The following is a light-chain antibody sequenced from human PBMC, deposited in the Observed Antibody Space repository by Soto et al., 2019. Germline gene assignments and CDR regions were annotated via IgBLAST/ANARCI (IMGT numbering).Light chain of an antibody. CDR3: QQYSRAPLT. CDR2: DAS. Sequence: EIVLTQSPATLSLSPGERATLSCRASQSVTTHLAWFQQRPGQTPRLLIYDASTRAPGIPARFSGRGSGADFTLTISRLEPEDFAVYYCQQYSRAPLTFGQGTKV. J-gene: IGKJ1*01. V-gene: IGKV3-11*01. CDR1: QSVTTH.